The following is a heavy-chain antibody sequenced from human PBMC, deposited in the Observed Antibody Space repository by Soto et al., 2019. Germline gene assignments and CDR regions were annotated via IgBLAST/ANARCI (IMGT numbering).Heavy chain of an antibody. J-gene: IGHJ4*02. Sequence: EVQLLESGGGLVQPGGSLRLSCAASGFTFSSYAMNWVRQAPGKGLEWVSTIGYSDSSTYYADSVKGRFTISRDNSKNPQYQQMNSLRAEDTAVYYCAKLLAAAGTGHWGQGTLVTVSS. CDR2: IGYSDSST. V-gene: IGHV3-23*01. D-gene: IGHD6-13*01. CDR1: GFTFSSYA. CDR3: AKLLAAAGTGH.